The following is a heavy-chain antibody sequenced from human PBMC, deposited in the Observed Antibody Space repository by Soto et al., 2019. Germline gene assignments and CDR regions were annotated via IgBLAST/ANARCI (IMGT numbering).Heavy chain of an antibody. Sequence: EVQEVESGGGLVQPGGSLRLSCAGSGFTFSDYWMSWARQAPGKGLEWVANIKYDGSEEYYVDSVRGRFTISRDNAMNSLHLQMNSLRADDTAVYYCARFASGKSASTWGQGTLVTVSS. CDR1: GFTFSDYW. CDR2: IKYDGSEE. CDR3: ARFASGKSAST. D-gene: IGHD5-12*01. J-gene: IGHJ5*02. V-gene: IGHV3-7*05.